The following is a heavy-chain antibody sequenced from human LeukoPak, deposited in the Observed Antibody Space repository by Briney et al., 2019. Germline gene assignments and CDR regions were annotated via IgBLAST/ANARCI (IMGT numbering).Heavy chain of an antibody. J-gene: IGHJ5*02. V-gene: IGHV1-18*01. CDR1: GYTFTNYG. CDR2: ISTYDHDT. D-gene: IGHD2-15*01. CDR3: VRDYFCSGGTCDDCFDP. Sequence: GASAKVSWKASGYTFTNYGISWVRQAPGQGLEWMAWISTYDHDTNYAQKFRGRVTMTTDTSTSTAYMELRSLGSDDTAVYYCVRDYFCSGGTCDDCFDPWGQGTLVTVSS.